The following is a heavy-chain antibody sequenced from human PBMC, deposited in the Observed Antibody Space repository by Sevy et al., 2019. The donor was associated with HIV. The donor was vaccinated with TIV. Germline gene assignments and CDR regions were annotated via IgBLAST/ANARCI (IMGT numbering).Heavy chain of an antibody. V-gene: IGHV3-30*03. Sequence: GGSLRLSCVASGFTFGSYGMHWVRQTPGKGLEWVALISYDRSNIYYGDSVKGRFTISRDNSKNTLYLEMKSLRPEDTAVYFCARDNSGYYLFEYWGQGTLVTVSS. CDR2: ISYDRSNI. CDR3: ARDNSGYYLFEY. D-gene: IGHD3-22*01. J-gene: IGHJ4*02. CDR1: GFTFGSYG.